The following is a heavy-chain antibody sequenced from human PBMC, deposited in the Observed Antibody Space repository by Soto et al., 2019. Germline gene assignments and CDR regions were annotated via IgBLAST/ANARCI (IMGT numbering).Heavy chain of an antibody. Sequence: GESLKISCAASGFTFSSYWMSWVRQAPGKGLEWVANIKQDGSEKYYVDSVKGRFTISRDNAKNSLYLQMNSLRAEDTAVYYCASIEVDGTSNAFDIWGQGTMVTVSS. CDR1: GFTFSSYW. CDR3: ASIEVDGTSNAFDI. D-gene: IGHD6-19*01. J-gene: IGHJ3*02. V-gene: IGHV3-7*03. CDR2: IKQDGSEK.